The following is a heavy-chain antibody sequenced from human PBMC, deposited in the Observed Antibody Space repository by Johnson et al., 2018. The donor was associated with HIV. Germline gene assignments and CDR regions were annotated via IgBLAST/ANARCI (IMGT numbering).Heavy chain of an antibody. V-gene: IGHV3-66*01. Sequence: VQLVESGGGLVQPGRSLRLSCSASGFTVGSNSMSWVRQAPGKGLEWVSVIQSGENTLYADSVKGRFTISRDNAKNSLALQMNSLRAEDTAVYYCAGRRAFDIWGQGTMVTVSS. CDR3: AGRRAFDI. CDR2: IQSGENT. J-gene: IGHJ3*02. CDR1: GFTVGSNS.